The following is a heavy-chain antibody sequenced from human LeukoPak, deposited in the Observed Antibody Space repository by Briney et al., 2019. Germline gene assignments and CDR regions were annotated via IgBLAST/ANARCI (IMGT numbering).Heavy chain of an antibody. CDR2: ISGSGRTT. J-gene: IGHJ4*02. D-gene: IGHD4-17*01. Sequence: ISGSGRTTFYAHSVKPRFPISRDNSKNTLYLQMNSLRAEDTAVYYCAKDRGRDYGDYFDYWGQGTLVTVSS. V-gene: IGHV3-23*01. CDR3: AKDRGRDYGDYFDY.